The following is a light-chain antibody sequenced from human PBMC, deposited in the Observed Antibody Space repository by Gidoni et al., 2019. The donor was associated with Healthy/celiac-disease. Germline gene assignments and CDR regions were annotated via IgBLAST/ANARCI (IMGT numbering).Light chain of an antibody. Sequence: DIQMTQSPSSLSASVGDRVTITCRASQSISSYLNWYQQKPGKAPKPLIYAASSLQSGVPSRFSGSGSGTDDTLTISSLQPEDVATYYCQQSYSTPPFTFGPGTKVDIK. V-gene: IGKV1-39*01. CDR1: QSISSY. J-gene: IGKJ3*01. CDR2: AAS. CDR3: QQSYSTPPFT.